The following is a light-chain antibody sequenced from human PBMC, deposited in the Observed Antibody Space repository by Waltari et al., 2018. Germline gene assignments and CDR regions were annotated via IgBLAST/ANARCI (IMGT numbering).Light chain of an antibody. CDR2: DVS. CDR1: SSDVGGYNF. Sequence: QSALTQPASVSGSPGQSIAISCTGTSSDVGGYNFVSWYQQHPDKAPKLIIFDVSDRPSGVSNRFSGSKSGNTASRTISGLQAEDEADYYCSSYTLSSNSLSVFGTGTKVTVL. V-gene: IGLV2-14*03. J-gene: IGLJ1*01. CDR3: SSYTLSSNSLSV.